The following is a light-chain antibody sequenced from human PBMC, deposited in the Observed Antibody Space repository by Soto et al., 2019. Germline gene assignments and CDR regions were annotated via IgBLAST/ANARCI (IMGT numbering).Light chain of an antibody. CDR1: QDISSY. V-gene: IGKV1-9*01. CDR3: QQLNSYPPWT. J-gene: IGKJ1*01. CDR2: SAS. Sequence: DVQLTQSPSFLSASVGDRLTITCRASQDISSYLAWYQQKPGTAPKLLIHSASTLHSGVPLRFSGSGSGTEFTLTISGLQPEDFATYYCQQLNSYPPWTFGQGTKVDIK.